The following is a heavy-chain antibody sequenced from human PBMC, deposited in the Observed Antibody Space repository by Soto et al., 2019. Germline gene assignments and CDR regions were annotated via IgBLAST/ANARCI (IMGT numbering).Heavy chain of an antibody. Sequence: QVTLKESGPVLVKPTETLTLTCTVSGFSLSNARMGVTWIRQPPGKALEWLAHIFSNDEKSYSTSLKSRLTIXKXXSNSQVVLTMTNMDPVDTGTYYCARINDFLTGFDYWGQGTLVTVSS. CDR3: ARINDFLTGFDY. CDR1: GFSLSNARMG. CDR2: IFSNDEK. V-gene: IGHV2-26*01. J-gene: IGHJ4*02. D-gene: IGHD3-9*01.